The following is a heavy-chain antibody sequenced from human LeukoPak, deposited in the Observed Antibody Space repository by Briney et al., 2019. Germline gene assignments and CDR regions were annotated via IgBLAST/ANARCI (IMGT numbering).Heavy chain of an antibody. CDR3: ARVYSSGWYNYYYMDV. CDR2: INHSGST. Sequence: SETLSLTCAVYGGSFSGYYWSWIRQPPGKGLEWIGEINHSGSTNYNPSLKSRVTISVDTSKSQFSLKLSSVTAADTAVYYCARVYSSGWYNYYYMDVWGKGTTVTVSS. V-gene: IGHV4-34*01. D-gene: IGHD6-19*01. J-gene: IGHJ6*03. CDR1: GGSFSGYY.